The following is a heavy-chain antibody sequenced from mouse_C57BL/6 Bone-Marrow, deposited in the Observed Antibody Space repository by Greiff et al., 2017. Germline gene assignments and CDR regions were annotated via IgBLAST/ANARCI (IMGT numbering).Heavy chain of an antibody. CDR2: INPSSGYT. Sequence: QVQLKESGAELARPGASVKMSCKASGYTFTSYTMHWVKQRPGQGLEWIGYINPSSGYTKYNQKFKDKATLTADKSSSTAYMQLSSLTSEDSAVYYCARIAPPDAMDYWGQGTSVTVSS. J-gene: IGHJ4*01. V-gene: IGHV1-4*01. CDR1: GYTFTSYT. CDR3: ARIAPPDAMDY.